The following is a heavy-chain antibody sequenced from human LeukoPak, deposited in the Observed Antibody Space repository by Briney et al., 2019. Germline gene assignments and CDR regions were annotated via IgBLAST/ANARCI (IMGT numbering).Heavy chain of an antibody. CDR3: ARDLYGSSCWDNVLDY. D-gene: IGHD6-19*01. CDR1: GFTFSSYA. CDR2: ISCDGSNK. J-gene: IGHJ4*02. Sequence: GRSLRLSCAASGFTFSSYAMHWVRQAPGKGLEWVAVISCDGSNKYYADSVKGRFTISRDNSKNTLYLQMNSLRAEDTAVYYCARDLYGSSCWDNVLDYWGQGTLVIVSS. V-gene: IGHV3-30*04.